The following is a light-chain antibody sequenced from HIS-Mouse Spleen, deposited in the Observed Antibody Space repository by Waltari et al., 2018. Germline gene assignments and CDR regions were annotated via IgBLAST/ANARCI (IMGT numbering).Light chain of an antibody. Sequence: QSALTQPASVSGSPGQSITISCTGTSSDVGGYNYVSWYQQHPGKAPKLMIYEVSNRPSGVSNRFSGLQAEDEADYYCSSYTSSSTLAVFGGGTKLTVL. V-gene: IGLV2-14*01. CDR3: SSYTSSSTLAV. J-gene: IGLJ3*02. CDR1: SSDVGGYNY. CDR2: EVS.